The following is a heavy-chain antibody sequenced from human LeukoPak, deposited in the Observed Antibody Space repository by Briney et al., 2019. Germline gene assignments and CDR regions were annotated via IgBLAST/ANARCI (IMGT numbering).Heavy chain of an antibody. V-gene: IGHV3-23*01. Sequence: PGGSLRLSCAASGFTFSSYGMSWVRQAPGKGLEWVSAISGIGGYTYYADSVKGRFTISTDNSKNTLYLQMNSLRAEDTAVYYCARDYYDSSGYFDYWGQGTLVTVSS. J-gene: IGHJ4*02. CDR3: ARDYYDSSGYFDY. CDR1: GFTFSSYG. CDR2: ISGIGGYT. D-gene: IGHD3-22*01.